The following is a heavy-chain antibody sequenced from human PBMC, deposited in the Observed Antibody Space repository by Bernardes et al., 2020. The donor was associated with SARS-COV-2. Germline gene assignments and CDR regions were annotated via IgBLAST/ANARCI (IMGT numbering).Heavy chain of an antibody. Sequence: GGSLRLSCAASGFTFSTCAMSWVRQAPGKGLEWLSIIPDNGLTTYYAESVKGQFTISRDNSRNTLYLQMEGLTAEDTARYYCAKSPGSGWDTDYFDSWGQGTLVTVSS. J-gene: IGHJ4*02. CDR1: GFTFSTCA. V-gene: IGHV3-23*01. D-gene: IGHD6-19*01. CDR2: IPDNGLTT. CDR3: AKSPGSGWDTDYFDS.